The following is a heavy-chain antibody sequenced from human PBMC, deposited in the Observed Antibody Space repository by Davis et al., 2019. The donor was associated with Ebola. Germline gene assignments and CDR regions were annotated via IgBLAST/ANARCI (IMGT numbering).Heavy chain of an antibody. V-gene: IGHV1-18*01. J-gene: IGHJ6*02. Sequence: ASAQVSCKASGYTFTSYGISWVRQAPGHGLEWMVWISAYNGNTNYAQKLQGRVTMTTDTSTSTAYMELRSLRSDDTAVYYCARTQEGYYDFWSGAYYYYYGMDVWGQGTTVTVSS. CDR3: ARTQEGYYDFWSGAYYYYYGMDV. CDR2: ISAYNGNT. D-gene: IGHD3-3*01. CDR1: GYTFTSYG.